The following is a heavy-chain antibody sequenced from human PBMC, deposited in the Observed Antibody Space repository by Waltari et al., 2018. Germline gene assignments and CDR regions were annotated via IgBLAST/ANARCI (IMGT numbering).Heavy chain of an antibody. D-gene: IGHD6-13*01. V-gene: IGHV3-21*01. CDR3: ARVFYSSMGNFGMDV. Sequence: EVQLVESGGGLVKPGGSLRLSCAACGFIFNIYDMNWVRQAPGKGLEWVSSISSSSTYIYYADSVKGRFTISRDNAKNSLYLQMNSLRAEDTAVYYCARVFYSSMGNFGMDVWGQGTTVTVSS. CDR2: ISSSSTYI. CDR1: GFIFNIYD. J-gene: IGHJ6*02.